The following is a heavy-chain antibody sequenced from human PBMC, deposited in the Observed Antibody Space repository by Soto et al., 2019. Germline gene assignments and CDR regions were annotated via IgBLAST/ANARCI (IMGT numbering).Heavy chain of an antibody. CDR1: GGSISSGGYS. J-gene: IGHJ4*02. CDR3: PRGMTTVTTFNY. CDR2: IYHSGST. V-gene: IGHV4-30-2*01. D-gene: IGHD4-17*01. Sequence: SETLSLTCAVSGGSISSGGYSCNWIRQPPGKGLEWIGYIYHSGSTYYNPSLKSRVTISVDRSKNQFSLKLSSVTAADTAVYYCPRGMTTVTTFNYWGQETRFTVSS.